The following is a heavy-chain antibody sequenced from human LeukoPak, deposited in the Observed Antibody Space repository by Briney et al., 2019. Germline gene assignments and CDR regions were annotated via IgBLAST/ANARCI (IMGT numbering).Heavy chain of an antibody. V-gene: IGHV3-7*03. D-gene: IGHD6-19*01. J-gene: IGHJ4*02. CDR3: AKDLRTPGIAVAVKGHDY. Sequence: GGSLRLSCAASGFTFSSYWMSWVRQAPGKGLEWVANIKQDGSEKYYVDSVKGRFTISRDNSKNTLYLQMNSLRAEDTAVYYCAKDLRTPGIAVAVKGHDYWGQGTLVTVSS. CDR1: GFTFSSYW. CDR2: IKQDGSEK.